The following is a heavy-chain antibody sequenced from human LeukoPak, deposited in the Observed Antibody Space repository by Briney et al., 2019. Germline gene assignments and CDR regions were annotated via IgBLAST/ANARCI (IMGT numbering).Heavy chain of an antibody. V-gene: IGHV1-3*01. Sequence: GASVKVSCKASGYTFTNFAIHWVRQAPGQRLEWMGWISAGSGNTKYSQKLQGRVTITRDTSASTAYMELSSLRSEDTAVYYCARDYGYSLLLYWGQGTLVTVSS. CDR1: GYTFTNFA. J-gene: IGHJ4*02. CDR2: ISAGSGNT. D-gene: IGHD5-18*01. CDR3: ARDYGYSLLLY.